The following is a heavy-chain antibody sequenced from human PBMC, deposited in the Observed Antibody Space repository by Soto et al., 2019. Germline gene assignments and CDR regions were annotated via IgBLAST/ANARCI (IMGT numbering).Heavy chain of an antibody. Sequence: GTLRLSGPASGLKFSNAGMSGVRQAPGKGLEWVGRIKSKTDDGTTDYAAPVKGRFTISRDDSKNTLYLQMNSLKTEDTAVYYCTTDGMITFGGVFVPNWFDPWGQGTLVTVSS. D-gene: IGHD3-16*02. CDR2: IKSKTDDGTT. V-gene: IGHV3-15*01. CDR1: GLKFSNAG. CDR3: TTDGMITFGGVFVPNWFDP. J-gene: IGHJ5*02.